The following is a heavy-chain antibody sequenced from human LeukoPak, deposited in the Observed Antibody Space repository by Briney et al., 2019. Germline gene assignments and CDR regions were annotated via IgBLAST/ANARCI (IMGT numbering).Heavy chain of an antibody. V-gene: IGHV4-34*01. CDR2: INHSGST. CDR3: ARARSHGLRYFDYDY. D-gene: IGHD3-9*01. Sequence: PSETLSLTCAVYGGSFSGYYWSWIRQPPGKGLEWIGEINHSGSTNYNPSPKSRVTISVDTSKNQFSLKLSSVTAADTAVYYCARARSHGLRYFDYDYWGQGTLVTVSS. J-gene: IGHJ4*02. CDR1: GGSFSGYY.